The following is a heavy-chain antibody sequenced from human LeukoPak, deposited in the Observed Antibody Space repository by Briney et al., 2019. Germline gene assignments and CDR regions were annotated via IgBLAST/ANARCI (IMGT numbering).Heavy chain of an antibody. CDR1: GFTFSSYE. V-gene: IGHV3-48*03. Sequence: GGSLRLSCAASGFTFSSYEMNWVRQAPGKGLEWVSYISSSGSTIYYADSVKGRFTISRDNAKNSVYLQMNSLRAEDTAVYYCAREIATEADYWGQGTLVTVSS. CDR2: ISSSGSTI. D-gene: IGHD5-24*01. J-gene: IGHJ4*02. CDR3: AREIATEADY.